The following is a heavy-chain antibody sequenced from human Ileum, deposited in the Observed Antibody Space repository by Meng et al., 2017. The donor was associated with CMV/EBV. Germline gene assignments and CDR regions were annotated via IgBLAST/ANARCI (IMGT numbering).Heavy chain of an antibody. CDR2: ISHSEDT. Sequence: LTCAVYGGSFSGYYWSWIRQPPGKGLEWIGEISHSEDTKFNPSLQSRVTISLDKTNNHFSLRLTSVTTADTGVYFCARSPGFWSFDYWGRGTLVTVSS. J-gene: IGHJ4*02. CDR1: GGSFSGYY. D-gene: IGHD2-8*02. V-gene: IGHV4-34*01. CDR3: ARSPGFWSFDY.